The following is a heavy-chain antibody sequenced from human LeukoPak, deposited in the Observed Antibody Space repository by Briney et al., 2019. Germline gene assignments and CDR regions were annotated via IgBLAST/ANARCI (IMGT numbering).Heavy chain of an antibody. V-gene: IGHV4-59*12. CDR1: GGSISSYY. J-gene: IGHJ4*02. Sequence: NASETLSLTCTVSGGSISSYYWSWIRQPPGKGLEWIGYIYYSGSTNYNPSLKSRVTISVDTSKNQFSLKLSSVTAANTAVYYCAREGGITGTGGPDYWGQGTLVTVSS. D-gene: IGHD1-7*01. CDR2: IYYSGST. CDR3: AREGGITGTGGPDY.